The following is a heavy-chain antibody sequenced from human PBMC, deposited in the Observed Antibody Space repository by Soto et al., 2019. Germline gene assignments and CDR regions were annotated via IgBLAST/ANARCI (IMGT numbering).Heavy chain of an antibody. CDR2: ISYDGSTK. J-gene: IGHJ4*02. D-gene: IGHD6-13*01. CDR3: AKRGKAATGTAGSLDY. CDR1: GFTFSNYG. Sequence: PGGSLRLSCAASGFTFSNYGMHWVRQAPGKGLEWVAVISYDGSTKYYADSVKGRFTISRDNSKNTLYLQMNSLRVEDTAVYYCAKRGKAATGTAGSLDYWGQGTLVTVSS. V-gene: IGHV3-30*18.